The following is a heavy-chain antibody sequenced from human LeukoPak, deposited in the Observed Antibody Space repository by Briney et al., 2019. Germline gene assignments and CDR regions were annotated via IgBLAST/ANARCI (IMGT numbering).Heavy chain of an antibody. J-gene: IGHJ6*03. CDR1: GFTFDDYG. Sequence: GGSLRLSCAASGFTFDDYGMSWVRQAPGKGLEWVSGLNWNGGSTGYADSVKGRFTISRDNAKNSLYLQMSSLRAEDTALYHCARGGGNGFYYYMDVWGKGTTVTVSS. CDR2: LNWNGGST. CDR3: ARGGGNGFYYYMDV. D-gene: IGHD4-23*01. V-gene: IGHV3-20*01.